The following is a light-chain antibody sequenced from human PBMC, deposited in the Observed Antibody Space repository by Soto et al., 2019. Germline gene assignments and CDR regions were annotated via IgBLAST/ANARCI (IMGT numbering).Light chain of an antibody. V-gene: IGLV2-14*03. CDR1: SSDIGAYDY. J-gene: IGLJ2*01. CDR2: DVS. Sequence: QSALTQPASVSGSPGQSITISCIGTSSDIGAYDYVSWYQQHSGKAPKLVIYDVSSRPSGVSDRFSGSKSGNTASLTISGLQADDEADYYCSSYTASSTLIFAGGTKLTVL. CDR3: SSYTASSTLI.